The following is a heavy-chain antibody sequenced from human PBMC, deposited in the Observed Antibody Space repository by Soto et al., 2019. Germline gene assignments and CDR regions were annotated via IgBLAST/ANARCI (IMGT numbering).Heavy chain of an antibody. J-gene: IGHJ6*03. Sequence: GGSLRLSCAASGFTFSSYAMSWVRQAPGKGLEWVSAISGSGGSTYYADSVKGRFTISRDNSKNTLYLQMNSLRAEDTAVYYCAKDSQLELRWSVGPGNYYYYMDVWGKGTTVTVSS. V-gene: IGHV3-23*01. CDR2: ISGSGGST. CDR3: AKDSQLELRWSVGPGNYYYYMDV. CDR1: GFTFSSYA. D-gene: IGHD1-7*01.